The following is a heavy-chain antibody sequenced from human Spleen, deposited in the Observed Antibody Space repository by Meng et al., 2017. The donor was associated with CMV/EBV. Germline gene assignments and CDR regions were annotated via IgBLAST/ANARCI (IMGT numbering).Heavy chain of an antibody. D-gene: IGHD3-10*01. CDR2: ISSSSSYI. J-gene: IGHJ6*02. V-gene: IGHV3-21*01. CDR3: ARDYYGSGSYYPYYYYYGMDV. CDR1: GFTFGSYS. Sequence: GGSLRLSCAASGFTFGSYSMNWVRQAPGKGLEWVSSISSSSSYIYYADSVKGRFTISRDNAKNSLYLQMNSLRAEDTAVYYCARDYYGSGSYYPYYYYYGMDVWGQGTTVTVSS.